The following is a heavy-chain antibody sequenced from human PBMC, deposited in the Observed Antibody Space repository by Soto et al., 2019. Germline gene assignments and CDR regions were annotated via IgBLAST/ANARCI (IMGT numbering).Heavy chain of an antibody. CDR3: ARGGDIVVVPAARDYYYYGMDV. CDR1: GGSISSYY. CDR2: IYYSGST. Sequence: PSETLSLTSTVSGGSISSYYWSWIRQPPGKGLEWIGYIYYSGSTNYNPSLKSRVTISVDTSKNQFSLKLSSVTAADTAVYYCARGGDIVVVPAARDYYYYGMDVWGQGTTVTVSS. J-gene: IGHJ6*02. V-gene: IGHV4-59*01. D-gene: IGHD2-2*01.